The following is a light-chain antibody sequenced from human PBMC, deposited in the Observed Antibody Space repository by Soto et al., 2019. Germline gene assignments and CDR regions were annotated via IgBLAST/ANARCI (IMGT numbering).Light chain of an antibody. CDR1: QSISSY. V-gene: IGKV1-39*01. Sequence: DIQMPQSPSSLSASVGDRVTITCRASQSISSYLNWYQQKPGKAPKLLIYAASSLQSGVPSRFRGSGSGTDFTLTISSLQPEDVATYYCQQSYSTPLYTFGQGTKLESK. CDR3: QQSYSTPLYT. J-gene: IGKJ2*01. CDR2: AAS.